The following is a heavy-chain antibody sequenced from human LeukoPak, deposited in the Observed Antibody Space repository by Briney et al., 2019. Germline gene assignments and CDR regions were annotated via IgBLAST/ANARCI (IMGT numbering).Heavy chain of an antibody. Sequence: SQTLSLTCTVSGGSISSGGYYWSWIRQHPGKGLEWIGYIYYSGSTYYNPSLKSRVTISVDTSKNQFSLKLSSVTAADTAVYYCARGGSGSYYRDAFDIWGQGTMVTVSS. D-gene: IGHD3-10*01. CDR2: IYYSGST. V-gene: IGHV4-31*03. CDR1: GGSISSGGYY. J-gene: IGHJ3*02. CDR3: ARGGSGSYYRDAFDI.